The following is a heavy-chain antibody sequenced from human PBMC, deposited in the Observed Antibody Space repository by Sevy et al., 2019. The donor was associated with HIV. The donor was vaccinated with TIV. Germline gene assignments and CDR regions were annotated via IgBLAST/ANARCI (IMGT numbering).Heavy chain of an antibody. CDR3: AREEGFGELFPVLFDY. CDR1: GYSISSGYY. D-gene: IGHD3-10*01. Sequence: SETLSLTCAVSGYSISSGYYWGWIRQPPGKGLEWIGSIYHSGSTYYNPSLKSRVTISVDTSKNQFSLKLSSVTAADTAVYYCAREEGFGELFPVLFDYWGQGTLVTVSS. V-gene: IGHV4-38-2*02. CDR2: IYHSGST. J-gene: IGHJ4*02.